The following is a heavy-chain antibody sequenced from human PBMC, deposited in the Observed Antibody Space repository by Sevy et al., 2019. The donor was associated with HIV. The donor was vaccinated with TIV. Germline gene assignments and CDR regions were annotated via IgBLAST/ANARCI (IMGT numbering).Heavy chain of an antibody. J-gene: IGHJ6*02. D-gene: IGHD3-3*01. V-gene: IGHV3-49*03. CDR1: GFTFGDYT. Sequence: GGSLRLSCTISGFTFGDYTMSWSRQAPGKGLEWVGLIRSKTYGGTTESAAAVKCRFTISNDDSKTITYLQMNSLKTEDTAVYYCARVQSTISPYYFFGMDVWGQGTTVTVSS. CDR2: IRSKTYGGTT. CDR3: ARVQSTISPYYFFGMDV.